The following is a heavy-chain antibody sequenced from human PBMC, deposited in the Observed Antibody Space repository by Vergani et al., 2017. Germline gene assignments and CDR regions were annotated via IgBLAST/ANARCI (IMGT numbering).Heavy chain of an antibody. CDR2: IIPIFGTP. CDR1: GVTFSSYG. Sequence: QVQLVQSGAEVKKPGSSVKVSCKASGVTFSSYGISWVRQAPGQGLEWMGRIIPIFGTPNYAQKFQGRVTITAVESTSTAYMELSSLRFEDTAVYYCATGYGGCSGDSCYSYWGQGTLVTVSS. D-gene: IGHD2-15*01. CDR3: ATGYGGCSGDSCYSY. V-gene: IGHV1-69*13. J-gene: IGHJ4*02.